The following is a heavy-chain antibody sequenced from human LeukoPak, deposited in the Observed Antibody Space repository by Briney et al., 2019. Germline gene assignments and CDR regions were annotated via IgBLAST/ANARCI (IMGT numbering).Heavy chain of an antibody. CDR1: GGSITSTSYY. D-gene: IGHD4-17*01. V-gene: IGHV4-39*07. CDR2: ISHSGNT. Sequence: SETLSLTCGVSGGSITSTSYYWGWIRQPPGKGLEWIGSISHSGNTNYNPSLKSRVTISVDTSKNQFSLNLISVTAADTAVYYCARGERGMTTVDYWGQGTLVTVSS. J-gene: IGHJ4*02. CDR3: ARGERGMTTVDY.